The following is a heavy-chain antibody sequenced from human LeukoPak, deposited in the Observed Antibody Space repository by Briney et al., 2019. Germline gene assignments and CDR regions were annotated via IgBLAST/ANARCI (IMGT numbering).Heavy chain of an antibody. Sequence: SETLSLTCTVSGGSISSYYWSWIRQPPGKGLEWIGYIYYSGSTNYNPSLKSRVTISVDTSKNQFSLKLSSVTAADTAVYYCARDAGRGYSYGFFDYWGQGTLVTVSS. CDR3: ARDAGRGYSYGFFDY. D-gene: IGHD5-18*01. CDR2: IYYSGST. J-gene: IGHJ4*02. V-gene: IGHV4-59*01. CDR1: GGSISSYY.